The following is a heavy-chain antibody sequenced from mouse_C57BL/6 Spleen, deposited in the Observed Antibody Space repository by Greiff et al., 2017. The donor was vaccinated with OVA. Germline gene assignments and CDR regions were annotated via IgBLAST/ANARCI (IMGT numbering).Heavy chain of an antibody. CDR3: ERQGYSNYDAMDY. D-gene: IGHD2-5*01. J-gene: IGHJ4*01. Sequence: EVNLVESGGGLVQPGGSLKLSCAASGFTFSDYYMYWVRQTPEKRLEWVAYISNGGGSTYYPDTVKGRFTISRDNAKNTLYLQMSRLKSEDTAMYYCERQGYSNYDAMDYWGQGTSVTVSS. CDR1: GFTFSDYY. CDR2: ISNGGGST. V-gene: IGHV5-12*01.